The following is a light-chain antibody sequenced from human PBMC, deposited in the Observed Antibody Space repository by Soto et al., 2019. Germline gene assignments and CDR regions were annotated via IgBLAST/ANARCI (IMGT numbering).Light chain of an antibody. CDR1: SSDVGGYNY. CDR3: SPYTSRSTPVV. J-gene: IGLJ2*01. CDR2: DVS. Sequence: QSALTQPASVSGSPGQSITISCTGTSSDVGGYNYVSWYKQHPGKAPKLMIYDVSNRPSGVSNRFSGSKSGNTASLTISGLQAEDEADYYCSPYTSRSTPVVFGGGTKLTVL. V-gene: IGLV2-14*01.